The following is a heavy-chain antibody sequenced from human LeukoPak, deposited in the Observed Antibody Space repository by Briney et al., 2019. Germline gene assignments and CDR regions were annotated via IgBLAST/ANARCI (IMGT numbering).Heavy chain of an antibody. CDR3: VTTSKVFLDYMDV. J-gene: IGHJ6*03. V-gene: IGHV3-23*01. Sequence: SGGSLRLSCAASGFTFSSYAMNWVRQAPGKGLEWVSAITGSGGRTYYADSVKGRFTISRDNSKNTLYLQMNSLRAEDTAVYYCVTTSKVFLDYMDVWGKGTTVTVSS. CDR1: GFTFSSYA. CDR2: ITGSGGRT. D-gene: IGHD1-26*01.